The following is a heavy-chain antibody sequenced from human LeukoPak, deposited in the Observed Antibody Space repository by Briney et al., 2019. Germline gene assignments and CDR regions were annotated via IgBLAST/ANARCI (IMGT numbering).Heavy chain of an antibody. J-gene: IGHJ4*02. D-gene: IGHD3-22*01. CDR2: IIPIFGTA. Sequence: SVKVSCKASGVTFSSYAISWVRQAPGQGLEWMGRIIPIFGTANYAQKFQGRVTVTTDESTSTAYMELSSLRSEDTAVYYCARDAYYYDSSGYGYWGQGTLVTVSS. CDR1: GVTFSSYA. CDR3: ARDAYYYDSSGYGY. V-gene: IGHV1-69*05.